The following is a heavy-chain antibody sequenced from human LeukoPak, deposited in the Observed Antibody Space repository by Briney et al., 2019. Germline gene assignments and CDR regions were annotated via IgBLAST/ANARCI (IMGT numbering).Heavy chain of an antibody. CDR1: GFTFSSYD. J-gene: IGHJ6*03. CDR3: AKGPGVIYYHYMDV. D-gene: IGHD3-16*02. Sequence: GGSLRLSCAASGFTFSSYDMHWVRQAPGKGLEWVAFIRYDGSDKYYADSVKGRFTISRDNSENTLYLQMNSLRVEDTAVYYCAKGPGVIYYHYMDVWGKGTTVTVSS. V-gene: IGHV3-30*02. CDR2: IRYDGSDK.